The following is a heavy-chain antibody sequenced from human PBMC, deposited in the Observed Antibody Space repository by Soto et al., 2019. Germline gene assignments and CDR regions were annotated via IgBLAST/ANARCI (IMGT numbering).Heavy chain of an antibody. V-gene: IGHV6-1*01. J-gene: IGHJ6*02. CDR1: GDSVSSNSAA. Sequence: SQTLSLTCAISGDSVSSNSAAWNWIRQSPSRGLEWLGRTYYRSKWYNDYAVSVKSRITINPDTSKSQFSLQLNSVTPEDTAVYYCARWANWNYVLDYYYYGMDVRGQGTTVTVSS. CDR3: ARWANWNYVLDYYYYGMDV. CDR2: TYYRSKWYN. D-gene: IGHD1-7*01.